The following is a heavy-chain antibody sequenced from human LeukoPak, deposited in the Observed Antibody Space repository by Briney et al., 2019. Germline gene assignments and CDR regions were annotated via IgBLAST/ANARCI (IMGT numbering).Heavy chain of an antibody. J-gene: IGHJ4*02. CDR2: ISSGGDR. CDR1: GFTFSGYA. Sequence: GGSLRLSCVASGFTFSGYAMNWVRQAPGKGLGLEWVSSISSGGDRNYADSSKGGVTLSRDIAKNSLFLQLNSLRAEDTAVYYCAKGYGSGNYYSDYWGQGTLVAVSS. D-gene: IGHD3-10*01. CDR3: AKGYGSGNYYSDY. V-gene: IGHV3-69-1*01.